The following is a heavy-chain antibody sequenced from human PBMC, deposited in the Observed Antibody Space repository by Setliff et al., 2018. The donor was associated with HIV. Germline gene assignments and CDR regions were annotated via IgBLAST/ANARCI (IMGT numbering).Heavy chain of an antibody. CDR3: ATLQQWPHY. J-gene: IGHJ4*02. D-gene: IGHD6-19*01. CDR2: ISSRSTVI. CDR1: GFTFSSYS. Sequence: GGSLRLSCAASGFTFSSYSMNWVRQAPGKGLEWISSISSRSTVINYADSLRDRFTISRDNSKNTLYLQMNSLRAEDTAVYYCATLQQWPHYWGRGTLVTVSS. V-gene: IGHV3-48*01.